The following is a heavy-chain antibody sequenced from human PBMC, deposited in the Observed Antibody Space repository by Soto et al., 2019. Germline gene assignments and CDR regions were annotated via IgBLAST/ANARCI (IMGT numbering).Heavy chain of an antibody. CDR3: FDF. D-gene: IGHD7-27*01. Sequence: VQLLESGGDLVQPGGSLRLSCVASGFILNNYAMSWVRQAPGKGLEWVSTIGGTDGDSDGVPWYEDSVKGRFTISRDSSANTLFLHMDNYCVKRGSNWGAFDFWGQGTTVVVSS. CDR1: GFILNNYA. J-gene: IGHJ3*01. V-gene: IGHV3-23*01. CDR2: IGGTDGDSDGVP.